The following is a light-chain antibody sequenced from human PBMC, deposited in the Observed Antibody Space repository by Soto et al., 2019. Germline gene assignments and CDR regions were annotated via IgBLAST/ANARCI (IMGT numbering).Light chain of an antibody. CDR3: QQYNDWPPWT. J-gene: IGKJ1*01. CDR1: QSVSGS. V-gene: IGKV3-15*01. Sequence: EIVMTQSPVTLSVSPGERATLSCRASQSVSGSVAWYQQKPGQAPRLLIYGASTRATGIPASFSGSGSGTEFTLTINSLQSEDFAVYYCQQYNDWPPWTFGQGTKVESK. CDR2: GAS.